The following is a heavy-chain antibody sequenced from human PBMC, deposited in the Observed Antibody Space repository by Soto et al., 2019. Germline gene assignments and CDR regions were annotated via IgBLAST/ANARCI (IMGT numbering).Heavy chain of an antibody. D-gene: IGHD2-2*01. CDR2: INPMLGVA. CDR1: GGSFSSLV. J-gene: IGHJ5*02. V-gene: IGHV1-69*10. Sequence: ASVKVSCKASGGSFSSLVISWLRQAPGQGPEWMGGINPMLGVANFAQKFQDRVTVTADESTTTAYMELSSLRSEDTAVYYCARGPAQFDPWGQETLVTVSS. CDR3: ARGPAQFDP.